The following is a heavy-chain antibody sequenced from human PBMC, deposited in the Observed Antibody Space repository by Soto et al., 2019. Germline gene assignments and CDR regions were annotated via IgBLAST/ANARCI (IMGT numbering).Heavy chain of an antibody. CDR2: MSTSGGT. Sequence: QLLESGGGLVQPGGSLRVSCAASGFTFSTHDMSWVRQAPGKGLEWVSTMSTSGGTYYADSVKGRFTISRDNSKKTLYLQMNSLRAEDTAVYYCAKGQDTGWYFFDHWGQGTLVTVSS. D-gene: IGHD6-19*01. CDR1: GFTFSTHD. CDR3: AKGQDTGWYFFDH. V-gene: IGHV3-23*01. J-gene: IGHJ4*02.